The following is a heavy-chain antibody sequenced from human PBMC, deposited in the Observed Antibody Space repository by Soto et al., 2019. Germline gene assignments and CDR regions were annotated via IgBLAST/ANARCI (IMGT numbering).Heavy chain of an antibody. CDR3: TRLLDDSSGYYDFYY. D-gene: IGHD3-22*01. CDR1: GGSIVARSGC. J-gene: IGHJ4*01. CDR2: IFYNGSF. Sequence: TVAGGSIVARSGCWGWISKPSGKGLEWIASIFYNGSFSCNPSLKSRVTMSVDRYKSQFPLRLSSMTAADTAVYYCTRLLDDSSGYYDFYYWRHGTLVIGSS. V-gene: IGHV4-39*01.